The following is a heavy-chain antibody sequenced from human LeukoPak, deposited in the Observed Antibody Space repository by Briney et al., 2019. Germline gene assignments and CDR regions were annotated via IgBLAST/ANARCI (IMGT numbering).Heavy chain of an antibody. V-gene: IGHV4-4*07. Sequence: PSETLSLTCTVSGGSISGYYWSWIRQPAGKGLEWIGRIYPSGITNYNPSLRSRVNMSLDTSKNQFSLKVSSVTAADTAVYYCARGQGGYYDYWGQGTLVTVSP. CDR1: GGSISGYY. D-gene: IGHD3-22*01. CDR3: ARGQGGYYDY. J-gene: IGHJ4*02. CDR2: IYPSGIT.